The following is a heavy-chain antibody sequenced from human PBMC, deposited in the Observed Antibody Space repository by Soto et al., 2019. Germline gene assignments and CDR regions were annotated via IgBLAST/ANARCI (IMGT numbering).Heavy chain of an antibody. J-gene: IGHJ4*02. CDR3: ARGPGGPDGPGDY. CDR2: INAGNGNT. Sequence: QVQLVQSGAEVKKPGASVTVSCKASGYTCTSYAMHWVRQAPGQRLEWMGWINAGNGNTKYSQKFQGRVTITRDTSASTDYMELSSLRSEDTAVYYCARGPGGPDGPGDYWGQGTLVTVSS. V-gene: IGHV1-3*01. D-gene: IGHD2-15*01. CDR1: GYTCTSYA.